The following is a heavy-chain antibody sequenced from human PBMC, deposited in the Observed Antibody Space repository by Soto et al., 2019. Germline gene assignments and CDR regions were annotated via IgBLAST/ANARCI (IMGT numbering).Heavy chain of an antibody. CDR3: ARGGPTGGSYKYNWFDP. Sequence: SEALSLTCTVSGGSISSGDFYWSWIRQPPGRGLEWIGYISYSGSTYYNTSLKSRVTISVDTSKNQFSLKLNSVTAADTAVYYCARGGPTGGSYKYNWFDPWGQGTLVTVSS. D-gene: IGHD2-15*01. CDR2: ISYSGST. CDR1: GGSISSGDFY. V-gene: IGHV4-30-4*01. J-gene: IGHJ5*02.